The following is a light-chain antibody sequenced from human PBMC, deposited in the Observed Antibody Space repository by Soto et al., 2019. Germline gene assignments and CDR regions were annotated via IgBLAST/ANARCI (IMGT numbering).Light chain of an antibody. CDR1: QGISNY. CDR2: VAS. Sequence: DLQLTQSPSFLSASVGDRVTITCRASQGISNYLAWYQRKPGKAPHLLIYVASTLQTGVPSRFSGSGSGTVFTLTIRSLQPEDFATYYCQQLYSSPPTFGGGTEVEIK. V-gene: IGKV1-9*01. CDR3: QQLYSSPPT. J-gene: IGKJ4*01.